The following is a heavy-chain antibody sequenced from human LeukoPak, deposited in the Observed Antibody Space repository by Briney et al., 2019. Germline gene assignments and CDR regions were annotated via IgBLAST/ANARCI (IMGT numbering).Heavy chain of an antibody. J-gene: IGHJ3*02. CDR3: ARAVYDSSGSDAFDI. CDR1: GGSFSGYY. Sequence: PSETLSLTCAVYGGSFSGYYWSWVRQPPGKGLEWIGEINHSGSTNYNPSLKSRVTISVDTSKNQFSLKLSSVTAADTAVYYCARAVYDSSGSDAFDIWGQGTMVTVSS. D-gene: IGHD3-22*01. CDR2: INHSGST. V-gene: IGHV4-34*01.